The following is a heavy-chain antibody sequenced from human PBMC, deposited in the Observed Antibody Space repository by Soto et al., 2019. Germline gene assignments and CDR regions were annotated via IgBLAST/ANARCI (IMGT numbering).Heavy chain of an antibody. CDR3: ARQKLRFLAWTHREYYFDY. V-gene: IGHV3-30-3*01. CDR1: GFTFSSYA. J-gene: IGHJ4*02. Sequence: GGSLRLSRAASGFTFSSYAMHWVRQAPGKGLEWVAVISYDGSNKYYADSVKGRFTISRDNSKNTLYLQMNSLRAEDTAVYYCARQKLRFLAWTHREYYFDYWGQGTLVTVSS. CDR2: ISYDGSNK. D-gene: IGHD3-3*01.